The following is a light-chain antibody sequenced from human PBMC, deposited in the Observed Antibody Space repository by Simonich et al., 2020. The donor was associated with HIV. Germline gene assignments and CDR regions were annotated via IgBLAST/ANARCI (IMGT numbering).Light chain of an antibody. CDR3: VAWDDSLSGPV. V-gene: IGLV1-47*01. CDR2: RNG. J-gene: IGLJ3*02. CDR1: RSNIGSNF. Sequence: QSVLTQPPSASGTPGQRVTISCSGSRSNIGSNFVYWYQQLPGTAPKLIIYRNGQRPSGVPDRFSGSKSGTSASLAISGLRSEDEADYYCVAWDDSLSGPVFGGGTRLTIL.